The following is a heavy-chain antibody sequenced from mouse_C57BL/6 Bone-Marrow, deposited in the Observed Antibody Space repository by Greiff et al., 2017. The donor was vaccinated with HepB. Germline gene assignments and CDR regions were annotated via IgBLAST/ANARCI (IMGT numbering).Heavy chain of an antibody. Sequence: VQLQQPGAELVKPGASVKLSCKASGYTFTSYWMHWVQQRPGQGLEWIGMIHPNSGSTNYNEKFKSKATLTVDKSSSTAYMQLSSLTSEDSAVYYCARREAYYYGSNYFDYWDQGTTLTVSS. V-gene: IGHV1-64*01. D-gene: IGHD1-1*01. CDR1: GYTFTSYW. CDR2: IHPNSGST. CDR3: ARREAYYYGSNYFDY. J-gene: IGHJ2*01.